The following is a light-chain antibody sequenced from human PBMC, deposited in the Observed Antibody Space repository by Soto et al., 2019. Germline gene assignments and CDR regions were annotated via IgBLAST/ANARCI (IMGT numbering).Light chain of an antibody. V-gene: IGKV3-20*01. J-gene: IGKJ2*01. CDR1: QSVSSSY. CDR2: GTS. Sequence: EIVLTQSPGTLSLPPGERATLSCRASQSVSSSYLAWYQQKPGQAPRLLIYGTSSTAPGIPDRFSGSGSGTDFTLTISILEPEEFAVYYCQQYGSSPYTFGQGTKLEIK. CDR3: QQYGSSPYT.